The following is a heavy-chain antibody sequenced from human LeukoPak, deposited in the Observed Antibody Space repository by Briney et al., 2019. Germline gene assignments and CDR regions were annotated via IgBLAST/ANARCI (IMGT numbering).Heavy chain of an antibody. V-gene: IGHV3-23*01. CDR2: ISGSGGST. CDR3: AKRSGTTGKGTRGIESY. Sequence: GGSLRLSCAASGFTFSSYAMSWVRQAPGKGLEWVSAISGSGGSTYYADSVKGRFTISRDNSKNTLYLQMNSLRAEDTAVYYCAKRSGTTGKGTRGIESYWGQGTLVTVSS. CDR1: GFTFSSYA. D-gene: IGHD2-8*02. J-gene: IGHJ4*02.